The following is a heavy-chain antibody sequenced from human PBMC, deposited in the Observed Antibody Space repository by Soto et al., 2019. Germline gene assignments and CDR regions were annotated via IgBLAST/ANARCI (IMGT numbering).Heavy chain of an antibody. D-gene: IGHD6-19*01. V-gene: IGHV4-34*01. CDR3: PRGLITGSHYSGGWYYFDS. Sequence: QVQLQQSGAGLLKPSETLSLTCAVYGESFSGYIWTWIRQTPGKGLQWMGQINHSGSASYNPSLKRRVTLSVHTSNSQFSLELSSVTAADTAVYYCPRGLITGSHYSGGWYYFDSWGQGTQVSVSS. CDR1: GESFSGYI. CDR2: INHSGSA. J-gene: IGHJ4*02.